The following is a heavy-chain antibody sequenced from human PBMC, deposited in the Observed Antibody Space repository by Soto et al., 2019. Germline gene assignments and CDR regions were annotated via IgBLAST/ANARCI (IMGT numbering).Heavy chain of an antibody. Sequence: GGSLRLSCAASGFTFSSYAMSWVRQAPGKGLEWVSAISGSGGSTYYADSVKGRFTISRDNSKNTLYLQMNSLRAEDTAVYYCANKDTPGGSSSWYNLFDYWGQGTLVTVSS. CDR2: ISGSGGST. V-gene: IGHV3-23*01. CDR1: GFTFSSYA. D-gene: IGHD6-13*01. J-gene: IGHJ4*02. CDR3: ANKDTPGGSSSWYNLFDY.